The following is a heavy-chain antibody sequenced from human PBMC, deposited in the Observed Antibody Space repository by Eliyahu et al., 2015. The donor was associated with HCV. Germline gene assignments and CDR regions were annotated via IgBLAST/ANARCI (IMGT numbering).Heavy chain of an antibody. CDR2: TYSGGRT. CDR1: GFSXLSNY. Sequence: EAQLVEAGGGLIQPGGSLXLSCAASGFSXLSNYMXWVRQAPGRGLEWVSVTYSGGRTLYADSVKGRFSISRDNLKNTVYLLMNSLRVEDTAIYYCARDILGTVGVTGLDYWGQGALVTVST. D-gene: IGHD1-26*01. J-gene: IGHJ4*02. CDR3: ARDILGTVGVTGLDY. V-gene: IGHV3-53*01.